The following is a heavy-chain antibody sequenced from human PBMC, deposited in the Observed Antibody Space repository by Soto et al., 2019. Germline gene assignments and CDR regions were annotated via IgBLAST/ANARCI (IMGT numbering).Heavy chain of an antibody. CDR1: GGSISSGDYY. V-gene: IGHV4-30-4*01. D-gene: IGHD6-6*01. J-gene: IGHJ5*02. CDR3: ARDFLMEYSSSHWFDP. Sequence: PSETLSLTCTVSGGSISSGDYYWSWIRQAPGKGLEWIGYIYYSGSTYYNPSLKSRVTISVDTSKNQFSLKLSSVTAADTAVYYCARDFLMEYSSSHWFDPWGQGTLVTSPQ. CDR2: IYYSGST.